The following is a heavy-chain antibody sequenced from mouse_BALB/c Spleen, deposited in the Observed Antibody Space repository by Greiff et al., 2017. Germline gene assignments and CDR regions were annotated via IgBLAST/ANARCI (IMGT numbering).Heavy chain of an antibody. Sequence: VQLKESGPGLVKPSQSLSLTCTVTGYSITSDYAWNWIRQFPGNKLEWMGYISYSGSTSYNPSLKSRISITRDTSKNQFFLQLNSVTTEDTATYYCARRDGSSRAWFAYWGQGTLVTVSA. CDR1: GYSITSDYA. J-gene: IGHJ3*01. V-gene: IGHV3-2*02. CDR3: ARRDGSSRAWFAY. CDR2: ISYSGST. D-gene: IGHD1-1*01.